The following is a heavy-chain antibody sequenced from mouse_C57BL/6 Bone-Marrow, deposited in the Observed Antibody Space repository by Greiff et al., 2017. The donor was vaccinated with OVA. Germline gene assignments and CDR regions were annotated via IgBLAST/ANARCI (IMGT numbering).Heavy chain of an antibody. CDR3: ARSLPYFDY. Sequence: QVQLQQSGAELAKPGASVKLSCKASGYTFTRYWMHWVKQRPGPGLEWIGYINPSSGYTKYNQKSKDTATLTADKSSSTASMQLSSLTYEDSAVYYCARSLPYFDYWGQGTTLTVSS. V-gene: IGHV1-7*01. CDR1: GYTFTRYW. CDR2: INPSSGYT. J-gene: IGHJ2*01.